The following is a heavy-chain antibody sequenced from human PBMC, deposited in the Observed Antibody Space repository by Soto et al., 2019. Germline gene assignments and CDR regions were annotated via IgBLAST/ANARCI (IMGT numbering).Heavy chain of an antibody. CDR2: IYYSGST. CDR1: GGSISSYY. CDR3: ARELSGIEKGAFDI. J-gene: IGHJ4*02. V-gene: IGHV4-59*01. D-gene: IGHD3-9*01. Sequence: SETLSLTCTVSGGSISSYYWSWIRQPPGKGLDWFGYIYYSGSTNYNPSLKSRVTISVDTSKNQFSLKLSSVTAADTAVYYCARELSGIEKGAFDIWGQGTLVTVSS.